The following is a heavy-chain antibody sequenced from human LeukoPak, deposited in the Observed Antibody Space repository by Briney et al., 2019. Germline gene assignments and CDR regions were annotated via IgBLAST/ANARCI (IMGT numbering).Heavy chain of an antibody. Sequence: SSETLSLTCTVSNYSISSGYYWGWIRQPPGKGLEWIASVYRSGSTYYKSSLKSRVTMSVDTSKNQFSLKLSSVTAADTAVYYCASSSSWYPEYFQHWGQGTLVTVSS. V-gene: IGHV4-38-2*02. CDR1: NYSISSGYY. CDR3: ASSSSWYPEYFQH. J-gene: IGHJ1*01. CDR2: VYRSGST. D-gene: IGHD6-13*01.